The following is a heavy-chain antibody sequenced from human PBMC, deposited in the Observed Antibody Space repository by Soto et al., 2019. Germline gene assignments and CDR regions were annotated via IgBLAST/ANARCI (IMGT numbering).Heavy chain of an antibody. Sequence: PGGSLRLSCAASGFTFSSDAMSWVRPAPGKGLECVSAISGHAGSTYSADSVKARFTISRANSKNTLYLQMNSLRAEDTAVYYRAKDSEDSSGLDYWGQGTLVTVSS. D-gene: IGHD6-19*01. CDR3: AKDSEDSSGLDY. CDR1: GFTFSSDA. V-gene: IGHV3-23*01. CDR2: ISGHAGST. J-gene: IGHJ4*02.